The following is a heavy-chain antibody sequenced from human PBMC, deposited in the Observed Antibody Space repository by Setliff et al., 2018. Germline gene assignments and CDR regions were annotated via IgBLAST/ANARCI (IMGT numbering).Heavy chain of an antibody. D-gene: IGHD4-4*01. CDR2: ISSSSSTI. V-gene: IGHV3-48*04. Sequence: HPGGSLRLSCAASGFTFSSYTMNWVRQAPGKGLEWVSYISSSSSTIYYADSVKGRFTISRDNAKNSLYLQMNSLRAEDTAVYYCTPWGPYSGSSPYYFDYWGQGALVTVSS. CDR3: TPWGPYSGSSPYYFDY. CDR1: GFTFSSYT. J-gene: IGHJ4*02.